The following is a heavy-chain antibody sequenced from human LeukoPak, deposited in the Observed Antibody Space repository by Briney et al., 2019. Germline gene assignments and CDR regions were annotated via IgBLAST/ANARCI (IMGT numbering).Heavy chain of an antibody. J-gene: IGHJ4*02. V-gene: IGHV3-23*01. CDR3: AKFRTAFVVVTAIVY. CDR2: ISGSGGST. D-gene: IGHD2-21*02. Sequence: GGSLRLSCAASGFTFSSYAMSWVRQAPGKGLEWVSAISGSGGSTYYADSVKGRFTISRDNSKNTLYLQMNSLRAEDTTVYYCAKFRTAFVVVTAIVYWGQGTLVTVSS. CDR1: GFTFSSYA.